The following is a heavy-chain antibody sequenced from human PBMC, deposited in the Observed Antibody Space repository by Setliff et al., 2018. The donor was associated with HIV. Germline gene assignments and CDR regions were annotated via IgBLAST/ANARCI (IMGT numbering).Heavy chain of an antibody. D-gene: IGHD6-13*01. CDR3: ARDQSIAAADDDWYFDL. J-gene: IGHJ2*01. Sequence: YTFTSYAMHWVRQAPGQRLEWMGWINAGNGNTKYSQKFQGRVTITRDTSASTAYMELSSLRSEDTAVYYCARDQSIAAADDDWYFDLWGRGTLVTVSS. CDR2: INAGNGNT. V-gene: IGHV1-3*01. CDR1: YTFTSYA.